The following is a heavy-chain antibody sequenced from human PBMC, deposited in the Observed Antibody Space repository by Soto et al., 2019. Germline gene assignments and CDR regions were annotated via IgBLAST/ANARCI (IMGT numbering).Heavy chain of an antibody. CDR3: ASYRSISCYPCYYYGMDV. J-gene: IGHJ6*02. V-gene: IGHV1-18*04. D-gene: IGHD2-2*01. Sequence: SVKVSCKASGYTFTSYGISWVRQAPGQGLEWMGWISAYNGNTNYAQKLQGRVTMTTDTSTSTAYMELRSLRSDDTAVYYCASYRSISCYPCYYYGMDVSGQRSTVTVSS. CDR1: GYTFTSYG. CDR2: ISAYNGNT.